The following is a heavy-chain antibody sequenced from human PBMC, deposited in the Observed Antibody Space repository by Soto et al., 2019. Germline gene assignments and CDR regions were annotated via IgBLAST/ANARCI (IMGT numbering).Heavy chain of an antibody. CDR3: ARSDFDWLSKARYYFDY. V-gene: IGHV1-18*01. J-gene: IGHJ4*02. Sequence: GASVKVSCKSSGYPFTHYGITWVRQAPGQGPEWMGWISPFNGNTNYGQTLQGRVTLTTDTSTSTVYMELSSLRSEDTAVYYCARSDFDWLSKARYYFDYWGQGTLVTVSS. CDR1: GYPFTHYG. D-gene: IGHD3-9*01. CDR2: ISPFNGNT.